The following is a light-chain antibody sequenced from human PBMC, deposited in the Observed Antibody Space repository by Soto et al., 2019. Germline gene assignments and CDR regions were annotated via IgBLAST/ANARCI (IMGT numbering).Light chain of an antibody. V-gene: IGKV2-29*03. CDR1: QSLLKSDGKTY. Sequence: IVMTQTPLSLSVIPGQPASISCKSSQSLLKSDGKTYLYWYVQKAGQPPQRLIYEVSRRFSGVRDRISSDGSGKDLTLKISRVAAEDVGVYYCMQAVEAALTVGGGTKVE. J-gene: IGKJ4*01. CDR2: EVS. CDR3: MQAVEAALT.